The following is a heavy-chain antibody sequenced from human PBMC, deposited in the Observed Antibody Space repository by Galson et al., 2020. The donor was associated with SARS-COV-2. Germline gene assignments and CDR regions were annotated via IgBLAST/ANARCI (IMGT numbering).Heavy chain of an antibody. CDR1: GHSVSSNSAA. J-gene: IGHJ3*02. CDR2: TYYSSQWST. V-gene: IGHV6-1*01. Sequence: SETLSLTCAIPGHSVSSNSAACNWIRQSPSRGLEWLGRTYYSSQWSTDYAVSVKSRITINPDTSKNQFSLQLNSVTPEDTAIYYCAGRVAGAGSLQIWGQGTMGIVSS. D-gene: IGHD6-13*01. CDR3: AGRVAGAGSLQI.